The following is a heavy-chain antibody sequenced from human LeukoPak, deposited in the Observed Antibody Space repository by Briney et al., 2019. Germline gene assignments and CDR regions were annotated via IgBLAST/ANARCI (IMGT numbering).Heavy chain of an antibody. J-gene: IGHJ6*04. D-gene: IGHD2-2*01. CDR3: ARGGEGIVVVPAAMEGDMYYYGMDV. CDR1: GYTLTSYA. CDR2: INAGNGNK. Sequence: ASVKVSCKASGYTLTSYAMHWVRQAPGQRLEWMGWINAGNGNKKYSQKFQGRVTITRDTSASTAYMELSSLRSEDTAVYYCARGGEGIVVVPAAMEGDMYYYGMDVWGKGTTVTVSS. V-gene: IGHV1-3*01.